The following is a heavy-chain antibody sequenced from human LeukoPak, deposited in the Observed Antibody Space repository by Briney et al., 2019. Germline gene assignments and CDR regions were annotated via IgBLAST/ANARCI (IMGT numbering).Heavy chain of an antibody. CDR1: GFTFSSFT. Sequence: PGGSLRLSCAASGFTFSSFTMNWVCQAPGKGLEWVSSISSSSSYISYADSVKGRFTISRDNAKNSLYLQMNSLRAEDTAVYYCARANRYYFDYWGQGTLVTVSS. J-gene: IGHJ4*02. CDR2: ISSSSSYI. V-gene: IGHV3-21*01. CDR3: ARANRYYFDY. D-gene: IGHD2/OR15-2a*01.